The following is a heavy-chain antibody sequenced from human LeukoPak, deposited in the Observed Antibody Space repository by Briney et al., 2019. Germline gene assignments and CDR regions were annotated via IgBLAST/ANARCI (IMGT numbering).Heavy chain of an antibody. J-gene: IGHJ3*02. V-gene: IGHV4-39*01. CDR3: ARARRTWYSSSHDAFDI. Sequence: SETLSLTCTVSGGSISSSSYYWGWIRQPPGKGLEWIGSIYYSGSTYYNPPLKSRVTISVDTSKNQFSLKLSSVTAADTAVYYCARARRTWYSSSHDAFDIWGQGTMVTVSS. D-gene: IGHD6-13*01. CDR2: IYYSGST. CDR1: GGSISSSSYY.